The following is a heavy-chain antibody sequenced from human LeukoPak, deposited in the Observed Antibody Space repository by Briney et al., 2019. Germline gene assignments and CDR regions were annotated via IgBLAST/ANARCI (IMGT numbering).Heavy chain of an antibody. V-gene: IGHV4-61*02. J-gene: IGHJ4*02. D-gene: IGHD4-17*01. Sequence: PSETLSLTCTVSGGSISSGSCYWSWIRQPAGKGLEWIGRIYTSGSTNYNPSLKSRVTISVDTSKNQFSLKLSSVTAADTAVYYCARGQTTVTPFDYWGQGTLVTVSS. CDR3: ARGQTTVTPFDY. CDR2: IYTSGST. CDR1: GGSISSGSCY.